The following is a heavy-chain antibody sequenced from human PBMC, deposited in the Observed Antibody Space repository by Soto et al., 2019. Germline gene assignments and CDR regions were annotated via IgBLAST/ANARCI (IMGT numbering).Heavy chain of an antibody. CDR2: ISSSSSYI. J-gene: IGHJ6*02. V-gene: IGHV3-21*01. Sequence: GGSLRLSCAASGFTFSSYSMNWVRQAPGKGLEWVSSISSSSSYIYYADSVKGRFTISRDNAKNSLYLQMSSLRAEDTAVYYCASQRITIQYGMDVWGQGTTVTVSS. CDR3: ASQRITIQYGMDV. D-gene: IGHD3-3*01. CDR1: GFTFSSYS.